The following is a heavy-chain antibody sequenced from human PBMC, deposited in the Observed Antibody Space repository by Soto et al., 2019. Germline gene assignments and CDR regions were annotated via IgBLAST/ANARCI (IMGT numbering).Heavy chain of an antibody. Sequence: SETLSLTCTVSGGSMRNYFWTWIRQPPGKGLEWIGYIHYSGTTSFFPSYNPSLRSRVTISEDTSKNQFSLKLLSVSTADTAVYFCAAGEASSRNLAPYYLDFWGQGTLVTVSS. J-gene: IGHJ4*02. CDR3: AAGEASSRNLAPYYLDF. CDR2: IHYSGTT. D-gene: IGHD6-13*01. V-gene: IGHV4-59*01. CDR1: GGSMRNYF.